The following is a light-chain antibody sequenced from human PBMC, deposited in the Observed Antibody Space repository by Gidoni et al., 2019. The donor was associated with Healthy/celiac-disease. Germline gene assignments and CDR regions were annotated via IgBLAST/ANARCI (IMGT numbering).Light chain of an antibody. CDR1: QSVSSY. Sequence: VLTQSPAPLSLSPGERATLSCRASQSVSSYLAWYQQKPGQAPRLLIYDASNRATGIPARFSGSGSGTDFTLTISSLEPEDFAVYYCQQRSNWPVTFGQGTKLEIK. CDR2: DAS. J-gene: IGKJ2*01. CDR3: QQRSNWPVT. V-gene: IGKV3-11*01.